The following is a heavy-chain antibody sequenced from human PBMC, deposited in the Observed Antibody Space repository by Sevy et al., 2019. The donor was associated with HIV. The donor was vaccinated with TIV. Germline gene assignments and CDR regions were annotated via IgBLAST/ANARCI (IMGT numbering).Heavy chain of an antibody. CDR1: GFTFSDHY. Sequence: GGSLRLSCVASGFTFSDHYMEWVRQAPGKGLEWVGRTRNKADGYTTEYAASVKGRLTISRDESKNALYLQMNSLKTEDTAVYYCATHAGIAAAGRVFDYWGQGTLVTVSS. CDR2: TRNKADGYTT. J-gene: IGHJ4*02. CDR3: ATHAGIAAAGRVFDY. D-gene: IGHD6-13*01. V-gene: IGHV3-72*01.